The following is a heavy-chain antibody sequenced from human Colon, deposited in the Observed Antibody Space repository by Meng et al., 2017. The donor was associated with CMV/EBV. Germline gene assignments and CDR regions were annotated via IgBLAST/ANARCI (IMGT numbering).Heavy chain of an antibody. Sequence: GGSLRLSCVASGFIFSSFPMHWVRQSPGKGLEWVAVISYDGSSIHYADSVRGRVTISRDNSKNTLYLRMDGLTVEDTATYYCARATLWLAYYFDYWGQGTVVTVSS. CDR3: ARATLWLAYYFDY. J-gene: IGHJ4*02. CDR1: GFIFSSFP. CDR2: ISYDGSSI. D-gene: IGHD3-3*01. V-gene: IGHV3-30-3*01.